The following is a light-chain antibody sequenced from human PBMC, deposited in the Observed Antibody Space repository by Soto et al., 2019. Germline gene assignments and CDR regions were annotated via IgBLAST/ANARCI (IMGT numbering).Light chain of an antibody. CDR1: QSVSSN. J-gene: IGKJ5*01. V-gene: IGKV3D-15*01. Sequence: IVLTQSPATLSVSPGERATLSFRASQSVSSNLAWYQQKPGQAPRLLIYGASTRATGVPARFSGSGSESDFTLTISSLEPEDFAVYYCQQRSYPITFGQGTRLEIK. CDR2: GAS. CDR3: QQRSYPIT.